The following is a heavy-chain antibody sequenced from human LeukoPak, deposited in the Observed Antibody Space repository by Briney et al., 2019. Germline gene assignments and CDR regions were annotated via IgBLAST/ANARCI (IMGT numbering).Heavy chain of an antibody. CDR2: IIPIFGTA. V-gene: IGHV1-69*13. J-gene: IGHJ6*02. CDR1: GGTFSSYA. Sequence: ASVKVSCKASGGTFSSYAISWVQQAPGQGLEWMGGIIPIFGTANYAQKFQGRVTITADESTSTAYMELSSLRSEDTAVYYCARGVDYYDSSGYPYYYYYGMDVWGQGTTVTVSS. D-gene: IGHD3-22*01. CDR3: ARGVDYYDSSGYPYYYYYGMDV.